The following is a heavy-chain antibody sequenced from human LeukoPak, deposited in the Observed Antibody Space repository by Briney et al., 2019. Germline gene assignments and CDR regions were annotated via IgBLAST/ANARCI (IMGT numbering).Heavy chain of an antibody. Sequence: PGGSLRLSCAASGFTFSSYAVSWVRQAAGKGLVWVSASSGSGRSTYYGESGEGRFSMSRDNSEKTLYLQMNSLRAEDTAVYYCAKPAGLSLSGAFDIWGQGTMVTVSS. CDR1: GFTFSSYA. J-gene: IGHJ3*02. V-gene: IGHV3-23*01. CDR2: SSGSGRST. CDR3: AKPAGLSLSGAFDI. D-gene: IGHD1-26*01.